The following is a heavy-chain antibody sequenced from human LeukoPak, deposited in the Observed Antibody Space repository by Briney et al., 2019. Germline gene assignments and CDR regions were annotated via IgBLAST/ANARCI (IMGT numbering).Heavy chain of an antibody. CDR2: ISAYNGNT. Sequence: GASVKVSCKASGYTFTSYGISWVRQAPGQGLEWMGWISAYNGNTNYAQKLQGRVTMTTDTSTSTAYMELRSLRSDDTAVYYCARAYGNVVAATAFGIWGQGTMVTVSS. D-gene: IGHD2-15*01. J-gene: IGHJ3*02. V-gene: IGHV1-18*01. CDR1: GYTFTSYG. CDR3: ARAYGNVVAATAFGI.